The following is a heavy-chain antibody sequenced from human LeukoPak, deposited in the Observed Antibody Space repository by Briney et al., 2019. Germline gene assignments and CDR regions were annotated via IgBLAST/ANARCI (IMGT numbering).Heavy chain of an antibody. V-gene: IGHV4-34*01. J-gene: IGHJ5*02. Sequence: SETLSLTCAVYGGSFSGYYWSWIRQPPGKGLEWIGEINHSGSTNYNPSLKSRVTISVDTSKNQFSLKLSSVTAADTAVYYCARGTTLNWFDPWGQGTLVTVSS. D-gene: IGHD1-1*01. CDR3: ARGTTLNWFDP. CDR2: INHSGST. CDR1: GGSFSGYY.